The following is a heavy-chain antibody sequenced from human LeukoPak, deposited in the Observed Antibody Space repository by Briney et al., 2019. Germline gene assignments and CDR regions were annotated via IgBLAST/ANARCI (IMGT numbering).Heavy chain of an antibody. CDR3: AKDPSYGYLSTNHGSLDP. Sequence: PGGSLRLSCAASGFTFSSYGMHWVRQAPGKGLEWVAFIRYDGSNKYYADSVKGRFTISRDNSKNTLYLQMNSLRAEDTAVYYCAKDPSYGYLSTNHGSLDPWGQGTLVTVSS. J-gene: IGHJ5*02. CDR2: IRYDGSNK. CDR1: GFTFSSYG. D-gene: IGHD5-18*01. V-gene: IGHV3-30*02.